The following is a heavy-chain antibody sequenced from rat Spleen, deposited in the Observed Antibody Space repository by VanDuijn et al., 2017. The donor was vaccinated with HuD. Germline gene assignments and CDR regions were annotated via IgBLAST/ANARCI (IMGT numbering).Heavy chain of an antibody. CDR3: TRGYYFDY. J-gene: IGHJ2*01. CDR2: ISYDGSTP. V-gene: IGHV5-29*01. Sequence: EVQLVESGGGLVPPGRSLKLSCAASGFTFSNYDMVWVRQAPTKGLKWVASISYDGSTPYYRDSVKGRFTISRDNAKSTLYLQMDSLRSEDTATYYCTRGYYFDYWGQGVMVTVSS. CDR1: GFTFSNYD.